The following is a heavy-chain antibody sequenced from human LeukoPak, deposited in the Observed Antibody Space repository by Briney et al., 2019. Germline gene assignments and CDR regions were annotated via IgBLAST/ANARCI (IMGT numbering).Heavy chain of an antibody. Sequence: SETLSLTCTVSGGSLNSYYWSWIRQPPGRGLEWVGYIFYSGSTNYNPSLKSRVTISLDTSKNQFSLNLSSVTAADTAVYYCARYYGSGSYYSGPFDYWGQGTLVTVSS. CDR2: IFYSGST. CDR3: ARYYGSGSYYSGPFDY. V-gene: IGHV4-59*13. J-gene: IGHJ4*02. CDR1: GGSLNSYY. D-gene: IGHD3-10*01.